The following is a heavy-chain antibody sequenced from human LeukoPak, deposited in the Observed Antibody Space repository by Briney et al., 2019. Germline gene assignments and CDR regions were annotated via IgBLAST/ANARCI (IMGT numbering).Heavy chain of an antibody. V-gene: IGHV3-53*01. CDR1: GFTFSSYS. J-gene: IGHJ3*02. Sequence: GGSLRLSCAASGFTFSSYSMNWVRQAPGKGLEWVSVIYSGGSTYYADSVKGRFTISRDNSKSTLYLQMNSLRAEDTAMYYCARNPPYDAYALYIWGQGTMVTVSS. CDR2: IYSGGST. D-gene: IGHD3-22*01. CDR3: ARNPPYDAYALYI.